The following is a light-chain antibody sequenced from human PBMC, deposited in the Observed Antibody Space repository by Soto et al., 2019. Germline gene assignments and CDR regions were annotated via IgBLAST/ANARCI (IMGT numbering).Light chain of an antibody. CDR3: QQYGSSLTWT. CDR1: QSVRSSN. Sequence: EVVLTQSPGTLSLSPGERAAVSCRASQSVRSSNLAWYQQKPGQAPRLLIYGASSRATGVPERFSGSGSGTDFTLTISRLEAEDFAGYYCQQYGSSLTWTFGQGTKVEIK. V-gene: IGKV3-20*01. CDR2: GAS. J-gene: IGKJ1*01.